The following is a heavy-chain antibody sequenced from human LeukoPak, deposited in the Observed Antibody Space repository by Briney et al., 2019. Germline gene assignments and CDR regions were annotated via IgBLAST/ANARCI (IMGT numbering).Heavy chain of an antibody. Sequence: GGSLRPSCVASGITFRNYWMSWVRQAPGKGLEWVANINPDGSTENYVHSVKGRFTLSRDNARNSLSLQMNSLRAEDTAVYYCATEPGIGYAFDIWGRGTMVTVSS. V-gene: IGHV3-7*01. CDR3: ATEPGIGYAFDI. J-gene: IGHJ3*02. CDR2: INPDGSTE. CDR1: GITFRNYW. D-gene: IGHD2-15*01.